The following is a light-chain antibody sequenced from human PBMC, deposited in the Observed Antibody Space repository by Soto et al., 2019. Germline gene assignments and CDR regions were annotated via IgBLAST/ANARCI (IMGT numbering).Light chain of an antibody. CDR1: SSDIGSYNF. V-gene: IGLV2-23*01. Sequence: QSALTQPASVSGSPGQSITISCTGTSSDIGSYNFVSWYQQHPGQAPRFIIYDDIKRPSGVSNRFSASKSGNTASLTISGLQAEDGADYYCCSYAGTGTDNYVFGSGTKLTVL. J-gene: IGLJ1*01. CDR2: DDI. CDR3: CSYAGTGTDNYV.